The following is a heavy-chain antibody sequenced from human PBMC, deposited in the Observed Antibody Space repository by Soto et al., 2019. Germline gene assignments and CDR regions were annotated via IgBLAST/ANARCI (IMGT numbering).Heavy chain of an antibody. J-gene: IGHJ4*02. CDR3: TRDLSGPEDH. V-gene: IGHV3-74*01. CDR1: GFTFSRYW. CDR2: INENGRTT. D-gene: IGHD2-15*01. Sequence: GGSLRLSCADSGFTFSRYWMHWVRQVPGKGLVWVSRINENGRTTTYADSVRGRFTIFRDNAKNTLYLQMNSLRAEDTAVYYCTRDLSGPEDHWGQGTLVTVSS.